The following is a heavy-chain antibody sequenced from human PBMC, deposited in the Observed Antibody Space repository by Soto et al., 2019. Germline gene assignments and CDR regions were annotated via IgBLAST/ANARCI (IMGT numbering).Heavy chain of an antibody. J-gene: IGHJ4*02. Sequence: EVPLEESGGALVQPGRSLRLSCAASGFTFDDYAMHWVRQVLGKGLEWVSSISWNSGNIGYADSVKGRFTTSRDNAKNSLYLQMNSLRSEDTALYYCVRSKGGYSYGTPFDYWGQGTLVTVSS. CDR1: GFTFDDYA. V-gene: IGHV3-9*01. CDR2: ISWNSGNI. CDR3: VRSKGGYSYGTPFDY. D-gene: IGHD5-18*01.